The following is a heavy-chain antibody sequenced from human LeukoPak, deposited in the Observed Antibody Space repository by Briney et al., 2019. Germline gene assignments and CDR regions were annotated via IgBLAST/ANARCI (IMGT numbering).Heavy chain of an antibody. CDR3: ARSQYYDFWSGYYLGGYGMDV. CDR2: ISWNSGSI. J-gene: IGHJ6*02. Sequence: PGRSLRLSCAASGFTFDDYAMHWVRQAPGKGLEWVSGISWNSGSIGYADSVKGRFTISRDNAKNSLYLQMNSLRAEDTALYYCARSQYYDFWSGYYLGGYGMDVWGQGTTVTVSS. CDR1: GFTFDDYA. D-gene: IGHD3-3*01. V-gene: IGHV3-9*01.